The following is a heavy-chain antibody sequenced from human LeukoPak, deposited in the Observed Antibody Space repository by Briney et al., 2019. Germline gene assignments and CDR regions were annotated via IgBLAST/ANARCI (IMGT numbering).Heavy chain of an antibody. D-gene: IGHD3-10*01. Sequence: SVKVSCKASGGTFSSYAISWVRQAPGQGLEWMGGIIPIFGTANYAQKFQGRVTITADKSTSTAYMELSSLRSEDTAVYYCARDKGSTMVRGVIAYNWFDPWGQGTLVTVSS. CDR3: ARDKGSTMVRGVIAYNWFDP. J-gene: IGHJ5*02. V-gene: IGHV1-69*06. CDR2: IIPIFGTA. CDR1: GGTFSSYA.